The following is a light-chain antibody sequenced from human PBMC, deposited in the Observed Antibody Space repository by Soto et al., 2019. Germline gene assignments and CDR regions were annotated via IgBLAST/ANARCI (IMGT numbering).Light chain of an antibody. CDR1: QSIRNS. CDR2: AAS. Sequence: DSQVTQCASSLSGSVGDTVTISWRTSQSIRNSLNWYQQKSGRGPKLLIYAASSLQSGVPSRFSGSGSGTDFTLTISSLQPEDFATYYCQEGFSAPWTFGQGTKVDI. J-gene: IGKJ1*01. V-gene: IGKV1-39*01. CDR3: QEGFSAPWT.